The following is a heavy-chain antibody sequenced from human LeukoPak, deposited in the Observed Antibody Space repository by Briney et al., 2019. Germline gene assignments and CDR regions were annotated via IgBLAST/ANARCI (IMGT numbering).Heavy chain of an antibody. CDR2: ISGSGGST. CDR1: GFTFSSYA. CDR3: ATDLGQQLVPY. V-gene: IGHV3-23*01. D-gene: IGHD6-13*01. J-gene: IGHJ4*02. Sequence: GGSLRLSCAAPGFTFSSYAMSWVRQAPGKGLEWVSAISGSGGSTYYADSVKGRFTISRDNSKNTLYLQMNSLRAEDTAVYYCATDLGQQLVPYWRQGTLVTVSS.